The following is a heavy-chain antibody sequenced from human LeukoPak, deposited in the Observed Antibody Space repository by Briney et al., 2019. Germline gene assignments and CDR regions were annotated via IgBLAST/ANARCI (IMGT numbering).Heavy chain of an antibody. J-gene: IGHJ5*02. CDR3: ARANYDFWSGYYRFQSNWFDP. Sequence: PSETLSLTCTVSGGSISSYYWSWIRQPPGKGLEWIGYIYTSGSTNYNPSLKSRVTISVDTSKNQFSLKLSSVTAADTAVYYCARANYDFWSGYYRFQSNWFDPWGQGTLVTVSS. V-gene: IGHV4-4*09. CDR2: IYTSGST. D-gene: IGHD3-3*01. CDR1: GGSISSYY.